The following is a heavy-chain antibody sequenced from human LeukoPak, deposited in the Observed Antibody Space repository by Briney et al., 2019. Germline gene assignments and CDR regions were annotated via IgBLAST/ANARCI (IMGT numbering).Heavy chain of an antibody. CDR1: GYTFTGYY. CDR2: INPNSGGT. V-gene: IGHV1-2*02. CDR3: ARDGLAGDFGVVIDY. D-gene: IGHD3-3*01. Sequence: GASVKVSCKASGYTFTGYYMHLVRQAPGQGLEWMGWINPNSGGTNYAQKFQGRVTMTRDTSISTAYMELSRLRSDDTAVYYCARDGLAGDFGVVIDYWGQGTLVTVSS. J-gene: IGHJ4*02.